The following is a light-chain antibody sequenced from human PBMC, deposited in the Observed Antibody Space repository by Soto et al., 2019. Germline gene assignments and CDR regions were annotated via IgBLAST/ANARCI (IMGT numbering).Light chain of an antibody. Sequence: DIQMTQSPSSVSASVGDRVTITCRASQGVDSWLAWYQQKPGEPPKLLIYAASRLQSGVPSRFSGSGSGTYFSLTISILQPEDFATYHCQQGHSFPLTFGGGTKVEIK. CDR1: QGVDSW. V-gene: IGKV1-12*01. CDR3: QQGHSFPLT. J-gene: IGKJ4*01. CDR2: AAS.